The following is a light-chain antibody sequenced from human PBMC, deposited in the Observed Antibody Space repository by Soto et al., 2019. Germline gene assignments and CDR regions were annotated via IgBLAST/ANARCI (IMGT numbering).Light chain of an antibody. V-gene: IGKV3-20*01. J-gene: IGKJ1*01. Sequence: EIVLTQSPGTRSLSPGERATLFWGASQSIATSQLAWYQQKPGQAPRLLIGASTRATGIPDRFSDSGSGTDFTLTISRLQNEDFAVYYCQQFAASPRTFGQGTKVDIK. CDR3: QQFAASPRT. CDR1: QSIATSQ. CDR2: GAS.